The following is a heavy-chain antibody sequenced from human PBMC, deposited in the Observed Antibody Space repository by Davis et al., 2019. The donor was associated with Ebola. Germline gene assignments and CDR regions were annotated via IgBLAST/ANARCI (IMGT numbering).Heavy chain of an antibody. CDR1: GGTFSSFA. D-gene: IGHD3-22*01. CDR2: IIPMFRSP. Sequence: SVKVSCKASGGTFSSFAVGWVRQAPGLGLEWMGGIIPMFRSPNYAQKFQGRVTITADESTRTVYMELTSLRPEDTAVYYCARVTTGYYYDSSDSPSWFDPWGQGTLVTVSS. J-gene: IGHJ5*02. V-gene: IGHV1-69*13. CDR3: ARVTTGYYYDSSDSPSWFDP.